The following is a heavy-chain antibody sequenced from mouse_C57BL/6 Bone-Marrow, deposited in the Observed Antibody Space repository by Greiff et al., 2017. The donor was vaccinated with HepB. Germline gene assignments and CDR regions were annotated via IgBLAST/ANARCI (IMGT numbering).Heavy chain of an antibody. J-gene: IGHJ1*03. CDR3: ASATTVVASNWYFDV. CDR2: ISSGGSYT. D-gene: IGHD1-1*01. V-gene: IGHV5-6*01. CDR1: GFTFSSYG. Sequence: EVKVVESGGDLVKPGGSLKLSCAASGFTFSSYGMSWVRQTPDKRLEWVATISSGGSYTYYPDSVKGRFTISRDNAKNTLYLQISSLKSEDTAMYYCASATTVVASNWYFDVWGTGTTVTVSS.